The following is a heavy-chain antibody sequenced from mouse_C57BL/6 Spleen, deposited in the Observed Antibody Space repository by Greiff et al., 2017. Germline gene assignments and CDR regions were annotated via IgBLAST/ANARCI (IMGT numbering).Heavy chain of an antibody. J-gene: IGHJ2*01. D-gene: IGHD1-1*01. V-gene: IGHV1-26*01. CDR3: ARDYGSSYSY. Sequence: EVQLQQSGPELVKPGASVKISCKASGYTFTDYYMNWVKQSHGKSLEWIGDINPNNGGTSYNQKFKGKATLTVDKSSSTAYMELRSLTSEDSAVYYCARDYGSSYSYWGQGTTLTVSS. CDR2: INPNNGGT. CDR1: GYTFTDYY.